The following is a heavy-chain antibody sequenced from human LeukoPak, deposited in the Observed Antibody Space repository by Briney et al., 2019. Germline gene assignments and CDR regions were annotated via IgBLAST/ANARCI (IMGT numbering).Heavy chain of an antibody. D-gene: IGHD3-10*01. Sequence: GASVKVSCKASGYTFTSYAMDWVRQAPGQRLEWMGWINAGNGNTKYSQKFQGRVTITRDTSASTAYMELSSLRSEDTAVYYCARAMVRGVITPGYWGQGTLVTVSS. J-gene: IGHJ4*02. V-gene: IGHV1-3*01. CDR3: ARAMVRGVITPGY. CDR1: GYTFTSYA. CDR2: INAGNGNT.